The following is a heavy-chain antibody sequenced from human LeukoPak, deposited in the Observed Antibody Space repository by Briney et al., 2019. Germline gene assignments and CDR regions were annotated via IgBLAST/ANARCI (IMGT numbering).Heavy chain of an antibody. CDR2: IIAYNGNT. V-gene: IGHV1-18*04. J-gene: IGHJ4*02. D-gene: IGHD3-9*01. CDR3: ARAGYDLLTLAPDPANDY. Sequence: ASVKVSCKASGYTLTNYAMHWVRQAPGQGLEWMGWIIAYNGNTNYAQKLQGRVTMTTDTSTSTAYMELRSLRSDDTAVYYCARAGYDLLTLAPDPANDYWGQGTLVTVSS. CDR1: GYTLTNYA.